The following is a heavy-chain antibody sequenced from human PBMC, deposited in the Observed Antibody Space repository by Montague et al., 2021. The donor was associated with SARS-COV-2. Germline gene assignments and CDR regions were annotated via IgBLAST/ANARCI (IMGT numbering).Heavy chain of an antibody. Sequence: SETLSLTCTVSFGPISTYYWSWIRQPPGKGLEWIGLIFYNGSTKXXPSLKRRVSISLDTSKNQFSLKLSSVTAADTAVYYCARQDAWAYCGDECYRGWFDSWGQGTLVTVSS. D-gene: IGHD2-21*01. CDR2: IFYNGST. V-gene: IGHV4-59*01. CDR1: FGPISTYY. J-gene: IGHJ5*01. CDR3: ARQDAWAYCGDECYRGWFDS.